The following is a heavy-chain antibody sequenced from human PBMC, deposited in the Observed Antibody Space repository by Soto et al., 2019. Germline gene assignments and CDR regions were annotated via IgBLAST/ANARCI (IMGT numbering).Heavy chain of an antibody. Sequence: EVQLLESGGGLVQPGGSLRLSCAASGFTFSSYAMSWVRQAPGKGLEWVSAISGSGGSTYYADSVKGRFTISRDNSKNRLYRQMNSLRAEDTAVYYCAKAHLDIVVGDYYYGMDVWGQGTTVTVSS. D-gene: IGHD2-2*03. CDR3: AKAHLDIVVGDYYYGMDV. V-gene: IGHV3-23*01. CDR1: GFTFSSYA. J-gene: IGHJ6*02. CDR2: ISGSGGST.